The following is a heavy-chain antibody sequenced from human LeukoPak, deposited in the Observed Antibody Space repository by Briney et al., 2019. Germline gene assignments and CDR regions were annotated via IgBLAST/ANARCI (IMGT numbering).Heavy chain of an antibody. Sequence: SETLSLTCAVYGGAFSSYYWSWIRQPPGKGLEWIGEINHSGSTNYNPSLKSRVTISVDESKNQFSLKLSSVTAADTALYYCAREGARDLDYWGQGTLVTVSS. CDR1: GGAFSSYY. J-gene: IGHJ4*02. D-gene: IGHD4/OR15-4a*01. V-gene: IGHV4-34*01. CDR2: INHSGST. CDR3: AREGARDLDY.